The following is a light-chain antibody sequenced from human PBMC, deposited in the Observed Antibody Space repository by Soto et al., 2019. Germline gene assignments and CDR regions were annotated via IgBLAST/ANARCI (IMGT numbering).Light chain of an antibody. CDR1: QTFNNY. J-gene: IGKJ5*01. CDR2: HTS. Sequence: VLTQSPATLSLSPGERATLYCRAIQTFNNYLAWYQQKPGQAPRLIIYHTSNRATGIPARFSGSGSGTDFTLTISSLEPEDFAVYYCQQHTNWPPITFGQGTRLEIK. V-gene: IGKV3-11*01. CDR3: QQHTNWPPIT.